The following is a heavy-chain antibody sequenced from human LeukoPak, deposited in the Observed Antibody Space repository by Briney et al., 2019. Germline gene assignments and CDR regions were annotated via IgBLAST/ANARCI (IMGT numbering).Heavy chain of an antibody. D-gene: IGHD6-19*01. V-gene: IGHV4-61*08. CDR3: ARGNKQWLVSHWVGTLDY. CDR1: GGSISSGGYY. Sequence: PSETLSLTCTVSGGSISSGGYYWSWIRQHPGKGLEWIVYIYYSGSTNYNPSLKSRVTISVDTSKNQFSLKLSSVTAADTAVYYCARGNKQWLVSHWVGTLDYWGQGTLVTVSS. CDR2: IYYSGST. J-gene: IGHJ4*02.